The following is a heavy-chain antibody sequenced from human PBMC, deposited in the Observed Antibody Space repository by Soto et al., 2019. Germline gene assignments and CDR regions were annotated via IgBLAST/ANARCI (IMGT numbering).Heavy chain of an antibody. Sequence: SETLSLTCTVSGGSISSYYWSWIRQPPGQGLEWIGYIYYSGTTNYNPSLKSRVTISVDTSKNQFSLNLASVTAADTAIYYCARVVAVAAMFDFDFWGQGTLVTVSS. CDR1: GGSISSYY. V-gene: IGHV4-59*01. CDR2: IYYSGTT. D-gene: IGHD6-19*01. J-gene: IGHJ4*02. CDR3: ARVVAVAAMFDFDF.